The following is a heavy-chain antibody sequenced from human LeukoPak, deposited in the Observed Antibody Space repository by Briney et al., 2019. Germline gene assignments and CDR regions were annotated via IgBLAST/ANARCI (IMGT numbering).Heavy chain of an antibody. CDR2: GPIGVYT. CDR3: ARSPPGRTNWNYYDY. V-gene: IGHV3-64*01. CDR1: GFTFSDYA. J-gene: IGHJ4*02. D-gene: IGHD1-1*01. Sequence: GGSLRLSCAASGFTFSDYAMHWVRQAPGKGLEFVSVGPIGVYTYGNSVKGRFTISRDNSKSTVSLQMGSLRDEDMAVYYCARSPPGRTNWNYYDYWGRGTLVTVSS.